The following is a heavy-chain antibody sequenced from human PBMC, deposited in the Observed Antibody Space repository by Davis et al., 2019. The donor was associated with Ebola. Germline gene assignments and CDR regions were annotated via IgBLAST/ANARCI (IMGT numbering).Heavy chain of an antibody. CDR1: GFTFSSYS. CDR2: ISSSSSYI. Sequence: GESLKISCAASGFTFSSYSMNWVRQAPGKGLEWVSSISSSSSYIYYADSVKGRFTISRDNAKNSLYLQMNSLRAEDTAVYYCAREKQQLFYWYFDLWGRGTLVTVSS. J-gene: IGHJ2*01. D-gene: IGHD6-13*01. CDR3: AREKQQLFYWYFDL. V-gene: IGHV3-21*01.